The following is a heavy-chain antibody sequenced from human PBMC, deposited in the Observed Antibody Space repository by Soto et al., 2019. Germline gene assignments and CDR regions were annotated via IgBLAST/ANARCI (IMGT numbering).Heavy chain of an antibody. CDR2: IFYAGAI. V-gene: IGHV4-59*01. CDR1: GGSISSYY. D-gene: IGHD5-12*01. Sequence: NPSETLSLTCTVSGGSISSYYWGWIRQPPGKGLEWIGYIFYAGAINYNPSLKSRVTISIDASEKQFSLNLTSVTAADTAFYYCAKYTGYESLFYFDSWGRGLQVTVSS. J-gene: IGHJ4*01. CDR3: AKYTGYESLFYFDS.